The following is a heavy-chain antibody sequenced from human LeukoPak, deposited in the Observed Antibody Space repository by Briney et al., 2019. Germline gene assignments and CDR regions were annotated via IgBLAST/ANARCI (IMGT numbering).Heavy chain of an antibody. CDR2: IKQDGSDK. J-gene: IGHJ6*03. Sequence: GGSLRLSCAASGFTFNTYWMTWVRQAPGKGLERVANIKQDGSDKRYVDSVKGRFTISRDNAKNSLYLQVNSLRAEDTAVYYCVRGMDVWGKGTTVTVSS. CDR1: GFTFNTYW. CDR3: VRGMDV. V-gene: IGHV3-7*01.